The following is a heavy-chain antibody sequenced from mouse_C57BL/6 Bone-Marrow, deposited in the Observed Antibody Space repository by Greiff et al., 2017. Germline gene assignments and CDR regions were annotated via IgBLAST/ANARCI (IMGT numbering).Heavy chain of an antibody. CDR3: SRPYYGSSNWYFDV. CDR2: ISYDGSN. D-gene: IGHD1-1*01. J-gene: IGHJ1*03. Sequence: DVKLQESGPGLVKPSQSLSLTCSVTGYSITSGYYWNWIRQFPGNKLEWMGYISYDGSNNYNPSLKNRISITRYTSKNQFFLKLNSVTTEDTATYYCSRPYYGSSNWYFDVWGTGTTVTVST. V-gene: IGHV3-6*01. CDR1: GYSITSGYY.